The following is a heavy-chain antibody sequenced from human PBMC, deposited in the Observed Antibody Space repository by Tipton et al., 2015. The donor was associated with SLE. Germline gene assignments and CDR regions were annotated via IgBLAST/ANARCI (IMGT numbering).Heavy chain of an antibody. D-gene: IGHD6-19*01. CDR1: GFTFSSYS. J-gene: IGHJ4*02. CDR3: AKEGKQWLAYYFDY. Sequence: SLRLSCAASGFTFSSYSMNWVRQAPGKGLEWVSSISSSSSYIYYADSVKGRFTISRDNSKNTLYLQMNSLRAEDTAVYYCAKEGKQWLAYYFDYWGQGTLVTVSS. V-gene: IGHV3-21*01. CDR2: ISSSSSYI.